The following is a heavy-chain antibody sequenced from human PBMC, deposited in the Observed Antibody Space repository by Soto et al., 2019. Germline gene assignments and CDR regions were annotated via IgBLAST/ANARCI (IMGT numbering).Heavy chain of an antibody. CDR2: INPSGST. J-gene: IGHJ6*02. V-gene: IGHV4-34*01. CDR1: GGSFSGYY. D-gene: IGHD3-10*01. CDR3: ARVRLELYSEYYYYGMDV. Sequence: SETLSLTGAVYGGSFSGYYWSRFPQPPGKGLEWIGEINPSGSTNYNPSLKRRVIISVDTSKNQFSLRLSSVTAADTAVYYCARVRLELYSEYYYYGMDVWGRGTTVTVSS.